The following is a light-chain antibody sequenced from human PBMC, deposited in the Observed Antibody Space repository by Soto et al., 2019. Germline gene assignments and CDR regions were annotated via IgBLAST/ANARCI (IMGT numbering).Light chain of an antibody. CDR2: DAS. V-gene: IGKV3-11*01. CDR3: QQRSDWPLT. J-gene: IGKJ3*01. Sequence: EIVLTQSPATLSLSPGERATLSCRASQSVSSYLAWYQQKPGQAPRLLIYDASNRATGIPARFSGSGTGTEFTLTISMLVPEDFAVYYWQQRSDWPLTFGPGTKVHIK. CDR1: QSVSSY.